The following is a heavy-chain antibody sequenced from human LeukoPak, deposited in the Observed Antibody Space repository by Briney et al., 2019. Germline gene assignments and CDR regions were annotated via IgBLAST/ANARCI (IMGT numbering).Heavy chain of an antibody. D-gene: IGHD5-12*01. V-gene: IGHV1-2*02. CDR1: GYTFTSYD. J-gene: IGHJ4*02. CDR2: INPNSGGT. CDR3: AGLDSGYDFCY. Sequence: ASVKVSCKASGYTFTSYDINWVRQATGQGLEWMGWINPNSGGTNYAQKFQGRVTMTRDTSISTAYMELSRLRSDDTAVYYCAGLDSGYDFCYWGQGTLVTVSS.